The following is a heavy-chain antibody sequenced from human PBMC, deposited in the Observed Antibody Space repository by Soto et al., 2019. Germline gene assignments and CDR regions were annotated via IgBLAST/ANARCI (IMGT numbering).Heavy chain of an antibody. Sequence: QVHLRESGPRLVKPSETLSLTCAVSGTSVSSTFWWTWVRQAPGKGLEWIGEIHHTGNPKYNPSLKSRVRMSVDKSNTGFSLKMTAVTAADTAVYYCTTLPPRIVVGVTEIPTWGWGTLVTVSS. CDR2: IHHTGNP. V-gene: IGHV4-4*02. D-gene: IGHD2-21*02. CDR1: GTSVSSTFW. J-gene: IGHJ5*02. CDR3: TTLPPRIVVGVTEIPT.